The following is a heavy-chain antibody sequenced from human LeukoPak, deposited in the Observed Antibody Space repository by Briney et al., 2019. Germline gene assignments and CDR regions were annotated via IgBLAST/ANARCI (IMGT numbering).Heavy chain of an antibody. D-gene: IGHD5-24*01. Sequence: GGSLRLSCAASGFTFSSYSMNWVRQAPGKGLEWVSYISSSSSTIYYADSVKGRFTISRDNAKNSLYLQMNSLRAEDTAVYYCARGTEMATMESWFDPWGQGTLVTVSS. V-gene: IGHV3-48*01. CDR2: ISSSSSTI. J-gene: IGHJ5*02. CDR1: GFTFSSYS. CDR3: ARGTEMATMESWFDP.